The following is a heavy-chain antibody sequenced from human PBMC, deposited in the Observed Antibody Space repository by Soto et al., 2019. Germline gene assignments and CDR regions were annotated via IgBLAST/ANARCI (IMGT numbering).Heavy chain of an antibody. CDR2: IYYSGST. J-gene: IGHJ6*02. CDR3: VTGYCSGGSCPQQRAYYYYYGMDV. CDR1: GGSLSSSSYY. Sequence: XTLSLPCTVSGGSLSSSSYYWGWIRQPPGKGREWIWIIYYSGSTYYNPSLKSRVTISVDTYKNQFSLKLSSVTDADTAVYYCVTGYCSGGSCPQQRAYYYYYGMDVWGQGNTLTVS. V-gene: IGHV4-39*01. D-gene: IGHD2-15*01.